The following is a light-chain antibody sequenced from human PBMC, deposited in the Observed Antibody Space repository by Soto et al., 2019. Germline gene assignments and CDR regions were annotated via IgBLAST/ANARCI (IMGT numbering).Light chain of an antibody. Sequence: DIQMTQSPSSLSASVGDRVTITCQASQDITSYLNWYQHKPGKAPKLLIYDASILQSGVPSRFSGSGSGTDFTLTITYLQPEDFATYYCQQANSFPWTFGQGTKVEL. CDR3: QQANSFPWT. J-gene: IGKJ1*01. V-gene: IGKV1-12*01. CDR1: QDITSY. CDR2: DAS.